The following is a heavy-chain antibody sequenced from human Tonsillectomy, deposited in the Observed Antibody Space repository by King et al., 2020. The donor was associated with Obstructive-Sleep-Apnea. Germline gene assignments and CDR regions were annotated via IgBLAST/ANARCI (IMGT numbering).Heavy chain of an antibody. J-gene: IGHJ5*02. V-gene: IGHV4-59*01. D-gene: IGHD3-16*01. CDR2: VYYSGST. Sequence: VQLQESGPGLVKPSETLSLTCSVSGGSMSYYYWTWIRQPPGKGLEWMGNVYYSGSTNYSPSLKSRVTISLDMSKSQFSLKLNSVTAADTAMYYCARDWGGHSSDSNWFDPWGQGTLVTVSS. CDR1: GGSMSYYY. CDR3: ARDWGGHSSDSNWFDP.